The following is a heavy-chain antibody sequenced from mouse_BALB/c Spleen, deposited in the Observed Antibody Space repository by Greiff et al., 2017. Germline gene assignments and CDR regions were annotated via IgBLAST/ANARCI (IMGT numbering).Heavy chain of an antibody. D-gene: IGHD1-1*01. CDR1: GYTFTSYW. J-gene: IGHJ4*01. CDR2: INPSNGRT. Sequence: QVHVKQPGAELVKPGASVKLSCKASGYTFTSYWMHWVKQRPGQGLEWIGEINPSNGRTNYNEKFKSKATLTVDKSSSTAYMQLSSLTSEDSAVYYCAKRVYGIAMDYWGQGTSVTVSS. V-gene: IGHV1S81*02. CDR3: AKRVYGIAMDY.